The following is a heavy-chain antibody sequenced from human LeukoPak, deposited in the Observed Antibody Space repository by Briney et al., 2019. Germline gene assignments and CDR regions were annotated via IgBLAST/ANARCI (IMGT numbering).Heavy chain of an antibody. CDR3: ARVHSSWSGYFDY. CDR2: IYHSGST. J-gene: IGHJ4*02. V-gene: IGHV4-38-2*01. CDR1: GYSISSGYY. Sequence: PSETLSLTCAVSGYSISSGYYWGWIRQPPGKGLEWIGSIYHSGSTYHNPSLKSRVTISVDTSKNQFSLKLSSVTAADTAVYYCARVHSSWSGYFDYWGQGTLVTVSS. D-gene: IGHD6-6*01.